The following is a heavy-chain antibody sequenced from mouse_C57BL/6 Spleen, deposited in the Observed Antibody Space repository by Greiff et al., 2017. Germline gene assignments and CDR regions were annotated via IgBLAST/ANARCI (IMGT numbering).Heavy chain of an antibody. CDR2: LDPSDSST. V-gene: IGHV1-50*01. Sequence: QVQLQQPGAELVKPGASVKLSCKASGYTFTSYWMQWVKQRPGQGLEWIGELDPSDSSTNYNQKFKGKATLTVDTSSSTAYMQLSSLTSEDSAVYYCARSRDYYGSRPWFAYWGQGTLVTVSA. J-gene: IGHJ3*01. D-gene: IGHD1-1*01. CDR3: ARSRDYYGSRPWFAY. CDR1: GYTFTSYW.